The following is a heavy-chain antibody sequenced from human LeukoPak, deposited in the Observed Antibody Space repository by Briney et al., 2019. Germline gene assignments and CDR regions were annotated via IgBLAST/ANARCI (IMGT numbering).Heavy chain of an antibody. CDR3: AREFYDSSGYYYSHLDY. D-gene: IGHD3-22*01. V-gene: IGHV1-2*06. J-gene: IGHJ4*02. CDR2: INPNSGGT. Sequence: ASVKVSCKASGYTFTGYYMHWVRQAPGQGLEWMGRINPNSGGTNYAQKFQGRVTMTSDTSISTAYMELSRLRSDDTAVYYCAREFYDSSGYYYSHLDYWGQGTLVTVSS. CDR1: GYTFTGYY.